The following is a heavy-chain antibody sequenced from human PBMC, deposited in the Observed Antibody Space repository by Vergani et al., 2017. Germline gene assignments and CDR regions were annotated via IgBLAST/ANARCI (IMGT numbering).Heavy chain of an antibody. CDR2: IIPILGIA. CDR1: GGTFSSYA. Sequence: QVQLVQSGAEVKKPGSSVKVSCKASGGTFSSYAISWVRQAPGQGLEWMGRIIPILGIANYAQKFQGRVTITADKSTSTAYMELSSLRSEDTTVYYCAGDGVDTASHRFFLRFCFDYWGQGTLVTVSS. D-gene: IGHD5-18*01. V-gene: IGHV1-69*04. J-gene: IGHJ4*02. CDR3: AGDGVDTASHRFFLRFCFDY.